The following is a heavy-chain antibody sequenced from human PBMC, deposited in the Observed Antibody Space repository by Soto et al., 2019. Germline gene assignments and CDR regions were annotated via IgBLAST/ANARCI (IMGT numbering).Heavy chain of an antibody. V-gene: IGHV4-59*01. CDR2: INYSGNT. CDR3: ARVFDSSGYPRNDY. D-gene: IGHD3-22*01. Sequence: SETLSLTCTVSGGSISTYYWSWIRQPPGKGLEWIGYINYSGNTNYNPSLKSRVTISVDTSKNQFSLKLTSVTAADTAVYYCARVFDSSGYPRNDYWGQGTLVTVSS. CDR1: GGSISTYY. J-gene: IGHJ4*02.